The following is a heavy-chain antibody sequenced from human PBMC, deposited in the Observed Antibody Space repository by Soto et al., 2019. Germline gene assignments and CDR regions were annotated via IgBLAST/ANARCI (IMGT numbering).Heavy chain of an antibody. CDR3: ARDGRERQWLDFFDD. D-gene: IGHD6-19*01. J-gene: IGHJ4*02. CDR1: GFTFSSYA. V-gene: IGHV3-30*04. CDR2: MSHDGRNK. Sequence: QVQLVESGGGVVQPGRSLRLSCAASGFTFSSYAIHWVRQAPGKGLEWVAVMSHDGRNKYYAESVKGRFTISRDNSKHTLYLQMNSLRAEDTAVYSCARDGRERQWLDFFDDWGQGTLFTVSS.